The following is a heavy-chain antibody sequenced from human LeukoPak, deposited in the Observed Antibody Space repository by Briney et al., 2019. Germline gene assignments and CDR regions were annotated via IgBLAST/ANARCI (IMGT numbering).Heavy chain of an antibody. CDR2: INAGGSNT. Sequence: GGSLRLSCAASGFTFSGYWMHWVRHAPGKGLVWVSHINAGGSNTVYADSVKGRFTISRDNAKNTLYLQMNGLRAEDTAVYYCARVRGYDTRDLDYWGQGALVTVSS. CDR1: GFTFSGYW. D-gene: IGHD3-22*01. J-gene: IGHJ4*02. V-gene: IGHV3-74*03. CDR3: ARVRGYDTRDLDY.